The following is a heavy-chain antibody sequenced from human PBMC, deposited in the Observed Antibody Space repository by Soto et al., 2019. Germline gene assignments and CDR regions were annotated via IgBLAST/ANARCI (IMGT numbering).Heavy chain of an antibody. J-gene: IGHJ4*02. CDR3: AKIYSSSAYFPEY. D-gene: IGHD3-22*01. V-gene: IGHV3-23*01. Sequence: PWGSLRLSCATSGFTFNTYAITCVRHCPGRGLEWVSAISAGGSSTYYPDPVKGRFTISRDNSKNTLYLQLSSLRVEDTAIYYCAKIYSSSAYFPEYWGQGALVTVSS. CDR1: GFTFNTYA. CDR2: ISAGGSST.